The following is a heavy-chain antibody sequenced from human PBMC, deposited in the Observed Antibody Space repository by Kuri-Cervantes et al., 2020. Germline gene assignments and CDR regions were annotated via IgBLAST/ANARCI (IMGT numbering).Heavy chain of an antibody. CDR1: GFTFSDYY. CDR3: ASSAFPAAGPHYYYYGMDV. Sequence: GESLKISCAASGFTFSDYYMSWIRQAPGKGLEWVSYISSSGSTIYYADSVKGRFAISRDNAKNSLYLQMNSLRAEDTAVYYCASSAFPAAGPHYYYYGMDVWGQGTTVTVSS. V-gene: IGHV3-11*01. D-gene: IGHD6-13*01. CDR2: ISSSGSTI. J-gene: IGHJ6*02.